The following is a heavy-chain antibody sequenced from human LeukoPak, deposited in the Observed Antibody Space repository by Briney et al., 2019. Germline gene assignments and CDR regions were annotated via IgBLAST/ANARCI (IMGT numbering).Heavy chain of an antibody. D-gene: IGHD2-15*01. J-gene: IGHJ4*02. Sequence: GGSLRLSCAASGFTFSSYAMTWVRQAPGKGLEWVSSITGGGDTTYYADSVRGRFTISRDNSKNTLSVQMNSLRAEDTAVYYCAKQRSEVVVAATNNWGQGTLVTVSS. V-gene: IGHV3-23*01. CDR1: GFTFSSYA. CDR3: AKQRSEVVVAATNN. CDR2: ITGGGDTT.